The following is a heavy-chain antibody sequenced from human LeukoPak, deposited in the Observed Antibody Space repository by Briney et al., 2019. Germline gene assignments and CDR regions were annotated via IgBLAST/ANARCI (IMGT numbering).Heavy chain of an antibody. CDR1: GYTFTCYG. CDR3: ASYGSGSYGYYGMDV. D-gene: IGHD3-10*01. Sequence: ASVKVSCKASGYTFTCYGISWVRQAPGQGLEWMGWISAYNGNTNYAQKLQGRVTMTTDTSTSTAYMELRSLRSDDTAVYYCASYGSGSYGYYGMDVWGQGTTVTVSS. V-gene: IGHV1-18*01. CDR2: ISAYNGNT. J-gene: IGHJ6*02.